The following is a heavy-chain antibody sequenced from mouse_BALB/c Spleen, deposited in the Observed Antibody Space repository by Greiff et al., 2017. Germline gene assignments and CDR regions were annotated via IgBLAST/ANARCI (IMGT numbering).Heavy chain of an antibody. CDR3: AREGYYGRYAMDY. CDR2: IWGDGST. V-gene: IGHV2-6-7*01. D-gene: IGHD1-1*01. CDR1: GFSLTGYG. Sequence: VMLVESGPGLVAPSQSLSITCTVSGFSLTGYGVNWVRQPPGKGLEWLGMIWGDGSTDYNSALKSRLSISKDNSKSQVFLKMNSLQTDDTARYYCAREGYYGRYAMDYWGQGTSVTVSS. J-gene: IGHJ4*01.